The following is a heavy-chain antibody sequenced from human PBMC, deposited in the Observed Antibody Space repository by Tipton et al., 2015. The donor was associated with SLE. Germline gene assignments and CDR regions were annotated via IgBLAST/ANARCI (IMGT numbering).Heavy chain of an antibody. CDR2: ISSSGSTI. J-gene: IGHJ5*02. Sequence: SPRLSCAASGFTFSSYEMNWVRQAPGKGLEWVSYISSSGSTIYYADSVKGRFTISRDNAKNSLYLQMNSLRAEDTAVYYCAKEAAYGSGSCYGSWGQGTLVTVSS. D-gene: IGHD3-10*01. V-gene: IGHV3-48*03. CDR1: GFTFSSYE. CDR3: AKEAAYGSGSCYGS.